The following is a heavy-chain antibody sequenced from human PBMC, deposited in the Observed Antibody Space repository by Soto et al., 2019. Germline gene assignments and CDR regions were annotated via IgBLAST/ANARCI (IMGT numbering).Heavy chain of an antibody. CDR2: ISGSGGST. CDR1: GFAFSSYA. CDR3: AKDSPYYDSSGYYPDAFDI. D-gene: IGHD3-22*01. V-gene: IGHV3-23*01. J-gene: IGHJ3*02. Sequence: GGSLRLSCAASGFAFSSYAMSWVRQAPGKGLEWVSAISGSGGSTYYADSVKGRFTISRDNSKNTLYLQMNSLRAEDTAVYYCAKDSPYYDSSGYYPDAFDIWGQGTMVTVSS.